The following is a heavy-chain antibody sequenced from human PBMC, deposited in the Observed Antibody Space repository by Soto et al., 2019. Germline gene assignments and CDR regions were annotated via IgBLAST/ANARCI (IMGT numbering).Heavy chain of an antibody. CDR3: ADYYYDSSGYSAGAEYFQH. V-gene: IGHV4-30-4*01. Sequence: SETLSLTCTVSVGSISSGDYYWSWIRQPPGKGLEWIGYIYYSGSTYYNPSLKSRVTISVDTSKNQFSLKLSSVTAADTAVYYCADYYYDSSGYSAGAEYFQHWGQGTLVTVSS. CDR2: IYYSGST. J-gene: IGHJ1*01. CDR1: VGSISSGDYY. D-gene: IGHD3-22*01.